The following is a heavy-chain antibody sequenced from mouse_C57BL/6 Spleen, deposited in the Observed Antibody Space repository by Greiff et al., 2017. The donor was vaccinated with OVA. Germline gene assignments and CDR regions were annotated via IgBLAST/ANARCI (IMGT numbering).Heavy chain of an antibody. J-gene: IGHJ2*01. CDR3: ERREYYEYGSYYFDY. CDR1: GYTFTSYW. Sequence: QVQLQQPGAELVMPGASVKLSCKASGYTFTSYWMHWVKQRPGQGLEWIGEIDPSDSYTNYNQKFKGKSTLTVDKSSSTAYMQLSSLTSEDSAVYYWERREYYEYGSYYFDYWGQGTTLTVSS. CDR2: IDPSDSYT. V-gene: IGHV1-69*01. D-gene: IGHD2-4*01.